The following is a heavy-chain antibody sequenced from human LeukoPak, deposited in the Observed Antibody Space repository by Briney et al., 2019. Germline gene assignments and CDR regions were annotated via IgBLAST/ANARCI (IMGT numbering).Heavy chain of an antibody. J-gene: IGHJ5*02. D-gene: IGHD3-22*01. V-gene: IGHV1-69*05. Sequence: GASVKVSCKASGGTFSSYAISWVRQAPGQGLEWMGRIIPIFGTANYAQKFQGRVTITTDGSTSTAYMELSSLRSEDTAVYYCARDIDRSSGYYRQRNWFDPWGQGTLVTVSS. CDR2: IIPIFGTA. CDR3: ARDIDRSSGYYRQRNWFDP. CDR1: GGTFSSYA.